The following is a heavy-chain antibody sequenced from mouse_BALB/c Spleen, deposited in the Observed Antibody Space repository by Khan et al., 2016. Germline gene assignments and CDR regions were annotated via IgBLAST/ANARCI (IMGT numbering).Heavy chain of an antibody. CDR3: ARENYGYYFDD. D-gene: IGHD1-1*02. Sequence: EVELVESGGGLVQPGGSLKLSCAASGFTFSTYGMSWVHQTPDQRLELVATINSNGGSTYYPASVKGRSTISRDNAKNTLYLQLSSLTSDDTAMYYCARENYGYYFDDWGQGTTLTVSS. CDR1: GFTFSTYG. V-gene: IGHV5-6-3*01. CDR2: INSNGGST. J-gene: IGHJ2*01.